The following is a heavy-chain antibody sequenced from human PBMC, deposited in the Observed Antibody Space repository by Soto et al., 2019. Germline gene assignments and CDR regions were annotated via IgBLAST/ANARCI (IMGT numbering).Heavy chain of an antibody. CDR2: INESGNT. Sequence: QVQLQQWGAGLVKPSETLSLSCAVYGQSFSGHSWAWIRQPPGKGLEWIGEINESGNTYYNPSLKRRVPISTDTSKNQFSLKLSSVSAADTAAYFCARGSGIVALPGELEDVKYDYWGQGTLVNVSS. D-gene: IGHD1-1*01. CDR1: GQSFSGHS. V-gene: IGHV4-34*01. CDR3: ARGSGIVALPGELEDVKYDY. J-gene: IGHJ4*02.